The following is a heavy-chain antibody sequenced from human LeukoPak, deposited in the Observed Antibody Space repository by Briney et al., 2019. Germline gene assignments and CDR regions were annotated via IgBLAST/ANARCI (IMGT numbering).Heavy chain of an antibody. CDR1: GGSISSYY. J-gene: IGHJ4*02. Sequence: KPSETLSLTCTVSGGSISSYYWSWIRQPPGKGLEWIGYIYYSGNTNYNPSLKSRVTISVDTSKSQFSLKLSSVTAADTAVYYCARQDYYGSRALFRYWGQGTLVTVSS. V-gene: IGHV4-59*08. CDR2: IYYSGNT. D-gene: IGHD3-22*01. CDR3: ARQDYYGSRALFRY.